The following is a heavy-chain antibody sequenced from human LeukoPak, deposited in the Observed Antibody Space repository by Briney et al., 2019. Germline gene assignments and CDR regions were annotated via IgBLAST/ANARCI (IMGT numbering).Heavy chain of an antibody. J-gene: IGHJ5*02. CDR1: GGTLSSYT. Sequence: SLKLSCTPSGGTLSSYTIHWVRQTPGQGLEWMGGIIPISATVNYAQKFQGRVAITADGSTTTAYMELSSLRSDDTAVYFCARIVLGAFNWFDPWGQGTLVTVSS. CDR2: IIPISATV. CDR3: ARIVLGAFNWFDP. V-gene: IGHV1-69*13. D-gene: IGHD4/OR15-4a*01.